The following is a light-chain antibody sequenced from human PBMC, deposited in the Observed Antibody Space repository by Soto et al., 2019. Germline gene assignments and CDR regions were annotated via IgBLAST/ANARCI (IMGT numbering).Light chain of an antibody. J-gene: IGKJ4*01. V-gene: IGKV3-15*01. CDR3: QQYNTWPPLT. CDR1: KSVSGN. CDR2: GAS. Sequence: EIVMTQSPATLSVSPGERATLSCRASKSVSGNLAWYQQKPGQAPRLLIYGASTRATGIPARFSGSGSGTEFTLTISSLRSEDFAVYYCQQYNTWPPLTFGGGTKVDIK.